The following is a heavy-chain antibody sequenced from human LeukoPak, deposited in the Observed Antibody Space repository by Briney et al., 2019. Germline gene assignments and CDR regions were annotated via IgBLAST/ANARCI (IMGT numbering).Heavy chain of an antibody. V-gene: IGHV4-31*03. CDR2: IHHSGTT. CDR3: ARYCSSTKCPFDY. CDR1: GGSISSGFFY. J-gene: IGHJ4*02. Sequence: SQTLSLTCSVSGGSISSGFFYWSWVRQRPGKGLEWVGYIHHSGTTFYNPSLDSRGTLSMDTSKNEFSLRLSAVTDADTAVYYCARYCSSTKCPFDYWGQGILVTVSS. D-gene: IGHD2-2*01.